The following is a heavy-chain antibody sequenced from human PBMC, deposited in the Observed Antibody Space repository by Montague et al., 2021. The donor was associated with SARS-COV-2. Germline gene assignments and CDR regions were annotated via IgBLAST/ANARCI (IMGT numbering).Heavy chain of an antibody. CDR1: GGPISGSSDY. Sequence: SETLYINCTVTGGPISGSSDYWGWIRQSPGKGLEWIASVDYSGNTYYSPSLKSRLTISVDTSKNQFSLKLNSVTAADTALYYCARREYSYGWGDWGQGTLVTVSS. D-gene: IGHD5-18*01. V-gene: IGHV4-39*01. CDR3: ARREYSYGWGD. J-gene: IGHJ4*02. CDR2: VDYSGNT.